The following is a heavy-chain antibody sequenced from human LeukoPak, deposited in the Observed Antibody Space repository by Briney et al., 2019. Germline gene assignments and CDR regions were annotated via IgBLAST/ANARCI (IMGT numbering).Heavy chain of an antibody. CDR2: IRDSEGST. CDR3: AKDTSIGRYCTNGVCSPFDY. Sequence: PGGSLRLSCAASGFTFSSYAMSWVRQAPGKGLEWVSAIRDSEGSTYDADSVKGRFTISRDNSKNTLYLQMNSLRAEDTAVYYCAKDTSIGRYCTNGVCSPFDYWGQGTLVTVSS. D-gene: IGHD2-8*01. V-gene: IGHV3-23*01. J-gene: IGHJ4*02. CDR1: GFTFSSYA.